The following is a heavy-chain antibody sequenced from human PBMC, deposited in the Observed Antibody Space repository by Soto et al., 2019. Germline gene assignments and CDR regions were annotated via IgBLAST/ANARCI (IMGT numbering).Heavy chain of an antibody. V-gene: IGHV3-30-3*01. CDR3: ARDRCGGVCYTALNWFDP. CDR2: ISYDGSNK. CDR1: GFTFSSYA. J-gene: IGHJ5*02. Sequence: VQLVESGGGVVQPGRSLRLSCAASGFTFSSYAMHWVRQAPGKGLEWVAVISYDGSNKYYADSVKGRFTISRDNSKNTLYLQMNSLRAEDTAVYYCARDRCGGVCYTALNWFDPWGQGTLVTVSS. D-gene: IGHD2-21*02.